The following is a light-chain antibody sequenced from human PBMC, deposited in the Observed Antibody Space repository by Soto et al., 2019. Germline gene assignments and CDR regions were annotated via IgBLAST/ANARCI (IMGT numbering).Light chain of an antibody. V-gene: IGKV3-20*01. Sequence: EVVLTQSPGTLSLSPGESATLSCSASQSISTNYLAWYQLKPGQAPRLLIYAASNRLTGIPDRFSGSGSGTDFTLTISRLEPEDFALYYCQQYGRTFGQGTRLEIK. CDR3: QQYGRT. CDR1: QSISTNY. J-gene: IGKJ5*01. CDR2: AAS.